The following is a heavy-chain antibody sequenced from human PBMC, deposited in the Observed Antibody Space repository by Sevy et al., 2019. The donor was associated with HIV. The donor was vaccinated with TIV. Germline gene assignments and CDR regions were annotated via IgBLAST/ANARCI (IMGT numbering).Heavy chain of an antibody. D-gene: IGHD2-15*01. CDR2: IKQDGSQE. J-gene: IGHJ4*02. Sequence: GGSLRLSCAASGFTLSSHWMNWVRQAPGKGLEWVASIKQDGSQEYYVNSVKGRFTISRDNAKNSLFLQLNSLRAEDTAVYYCARGINGYCSATSCYSDSWGQGTLVTVSS. CDR1: GFTLSSHW. V-gene: IGHV3-7*01. CDR3: ARGINGYCSATSCYSDS.